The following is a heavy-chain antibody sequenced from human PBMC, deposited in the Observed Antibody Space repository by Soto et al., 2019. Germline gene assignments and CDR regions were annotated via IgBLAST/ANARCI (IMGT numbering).Heavy chain of an antibody. V-gene: IGHV1-18*01. CDR3: ARGPPSYYDSSGYYKYFDY. J-gene: IGHJ4*02. CDR1: GYTFTSYG. Sequence: QVQLVQSGAEVKKPGASVKVSCKASGYTFTSYGISWVRQAPGQGLEWMGWISTHNGNTNYAQKLQGRVTMTTDTSTSTAYMELRSLRSDDTAVYSCARGPPSYYDSSGYYKYFDYWGQGALVTVSS. D-gene: IGHD3-22*01. CDR2: ISTHNGNT.